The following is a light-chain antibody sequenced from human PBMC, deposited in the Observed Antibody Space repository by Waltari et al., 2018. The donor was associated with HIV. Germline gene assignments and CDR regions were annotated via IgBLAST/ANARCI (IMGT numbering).Light chain of an antibody. CDR3: QQYCSSPLT. Sequence: EIVLTQSPGTLSLSPGERATLSCRASQSVRNNYLVWYQKKPGQAPRLLIYGASSRATGIPDRFSGSGSGTDFTLTISRLEPEDFAMFYCQQYCSSPLTFGQGTRLEIK. CDR2: GAS. J-gene: IGKJ5*01. V-gene: IGKV3-20*01. CDR1: QSVRNNY.